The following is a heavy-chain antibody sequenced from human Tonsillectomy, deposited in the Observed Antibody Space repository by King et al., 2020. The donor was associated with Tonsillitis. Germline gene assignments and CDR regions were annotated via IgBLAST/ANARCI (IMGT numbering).Heavy chain of an antibody. D-gene: IGHD2-21*02. J-gene: IGHJ3*01. Sequence: VQLVESGADVKKPGSSVKVSCGASGYTFSTFAITLVRPAPGQGLEWMGGIIPLFRTVNYAQRLQGRVTITADETQSTAYMVMRNLRSVDSAVYYCARPLGRDLDAFDLWGQGTMITVSS. CDR2: IIPLFRTV. CDR1: GYTFSTFA. V-gene: IGHV1-69*01. CDR3: ARPLGRDLDAFDL.